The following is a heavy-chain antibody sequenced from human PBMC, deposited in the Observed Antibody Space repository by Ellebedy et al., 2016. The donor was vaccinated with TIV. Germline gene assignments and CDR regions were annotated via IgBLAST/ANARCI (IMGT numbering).Heavy chain of an antibody. CDR1: GYSFTDYD. CDR3: ARRRQGSGITDF. D-gene: IGHD3-10*01. CDR2: TNPNSGNT. J-gene: IGHJ4*02. Sequence: AASVKVSCKASGYSFTDYDINWVRQATGQGLEWMGWTNPNSGNTAHARAFQGRVTVTRDLSISTVYMELSSLTSEETAVYYCARRRQGSGITDFWGQGTMVTVSS. V-gene: IGHV1-8*02.